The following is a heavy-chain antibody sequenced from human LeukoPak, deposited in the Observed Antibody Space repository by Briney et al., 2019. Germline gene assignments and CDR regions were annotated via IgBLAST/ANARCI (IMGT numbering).Heavy chain of an antibody. D-gene: IGHD2-2*01. V-gene: IGHV1-8*01. Sequence: ASVKVSCKASGYTFTSYDINWVRQATGQGLEWMGWMNPNSGNTGYAQKFQGRVTMTRNTSISTAYMELSSLRSEDTAVYYCARTLGYCSSTSCYPSYNWFDPWGQGTLVTVSS. CDR2: MNPNSGNT. CDR1: GYTFTSYD. J-gene: IGHJ5*02. CDR3: ARTLGYCSSTSCYPSYNWFDP.